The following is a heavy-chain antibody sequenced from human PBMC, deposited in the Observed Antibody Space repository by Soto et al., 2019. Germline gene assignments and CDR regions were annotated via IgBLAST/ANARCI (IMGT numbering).Heavy chain of an antibody. V-gene: IGHV4-39*01. Sequence: SETLSLTCTVSGGSISNSSYYWGWIRQPPGKGLEWIGSIYYSGSTYYNPSLKSRVTISIDTSKNQFSLKLSSVTAADTAVYYCASTVWFGELVGYYYYYGMDVWGQGTTVTVSS. D-gene: IGHD3-10*01. CDR1: GGSISNSSYY. CDR2: IYYSGST. J-gene: IGHJ6*02. CDR3: ASTVWFGELVGYYYYYGMDV.